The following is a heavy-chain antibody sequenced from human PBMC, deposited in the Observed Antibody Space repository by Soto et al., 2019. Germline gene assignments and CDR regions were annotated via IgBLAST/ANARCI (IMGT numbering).Heavy chain of an antibody. Sequence: QVQLQESGPGLVKPSQTLSLTCTVSGGSISSGGYYWSWIRQHPGKGLEWIGYIYYSGSTYYNPSLKRRVTISVDTSKNQFSLKLSSVTAADTAVSYCAREGDYGVNWFDPWGQGTLVTVSS. CDR2: IYYSGST. V-gene: IGHV4-31*03. CDR3: AREGDYGVNWFDP. CDR1: GGSISSGGYY. D-gene: IGHD4-17*01. J-gene: IGHJ5*02.